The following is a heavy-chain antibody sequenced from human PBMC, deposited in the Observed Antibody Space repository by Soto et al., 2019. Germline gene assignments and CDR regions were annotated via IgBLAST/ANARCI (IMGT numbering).Heavy chain of an antibody. D-gene: IGHD3-10*01. V-gene: IGHV4-34*09. Sequence: SETLSLTCAVYGGSFSGYYWSWIRQPPGKGLEWIGEINHSGSTNYNPSLKSRVTISVDTSKNQLSLKLSSVTAADTAVYYCARAHDSITMVRGVINWFDPWGQGTLVTVSS. J-gene: IGHJ5*02. CDR3: ARAHDSITMVRGVINWFDP. CDR2: INHSGST. CDR1: GGSFSGYY.